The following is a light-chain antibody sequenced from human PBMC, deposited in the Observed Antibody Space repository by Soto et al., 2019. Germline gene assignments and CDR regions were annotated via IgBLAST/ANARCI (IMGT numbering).Light chain of an antibody. V-gene: IGKV3-20*01. J-gene: IGKJ5*01. CDR1: QSVSSN. CDR3: QQYGSSST. Sequence: IVMTQSPATLSVSPGERATLSCRASQSVSSNFAWYQQKPGQAPRLLIYDASSRPTGIPDRFSGSGSGTDFTLTISRLEPEDFAVYYCQQYGSSSTFGQGTRLEIK. CDR2: DAS.